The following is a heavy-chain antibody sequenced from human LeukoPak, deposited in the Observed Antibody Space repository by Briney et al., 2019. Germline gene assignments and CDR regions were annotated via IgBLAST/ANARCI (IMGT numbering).Heavy chain of an antibody. J-gene: IGHJ4*02. D-gene: IGHD3-22*01. CDR1: GFTFSSYA. CDR3: ATPRETGSGYYYDY. CDR2: ISHDGSNK. Sequence: PGGSLRLSCAASGFTFSSYAMHWVRQAPGKGLEWVAVISHDGSNKYYADSVKGRFTISRDNSKNTLYLQMNSLRAEDTAVYYCATPRETGSGYYYDYWGQGTLVTVSS. V-gene: IGHV3-30*04.